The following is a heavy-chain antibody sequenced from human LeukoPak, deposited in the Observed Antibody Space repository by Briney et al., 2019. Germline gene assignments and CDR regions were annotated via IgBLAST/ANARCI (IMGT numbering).Heavy chain of an antibody. D-gene: IGHD6-19*01. CDR3: ARGGPQWLVLRKRFYFDS. CDR2: ISPSGGGT. CDR1: GYTFTSYY. J-gene: IGHJ4*02. Sequence: ASVKVSCKSSGYTFTSYYIHWVRQAPGQGLEWMGIISPSGGGTGYAQNFQGRVTMTRDTSTSTVYMELSRLRSEDTAVYFCARGGPQWLVLRKRFYFDSWGQGTLVTVSS. V-gene: IGHV1-46*01.